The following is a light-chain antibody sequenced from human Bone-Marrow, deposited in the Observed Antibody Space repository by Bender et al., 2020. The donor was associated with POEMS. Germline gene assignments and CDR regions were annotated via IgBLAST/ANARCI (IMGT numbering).Light chain of an antibody. Sequence: SYELTQPPSVSVSPGQTARIPCLGDALPKKYPFWYRQRSGQAPVLVTYEENKRPSGIPERFPGSTSGTTATLTISGAQVDDEGDYYCYSAASSGNYNVFGPGTKFTVL. J-gene: IGLJ1*01. CDR1: ALPKKY. CDR3: YSAASSGNYNV. CDR2: EEN. V-gene: IGLV3-10*01.